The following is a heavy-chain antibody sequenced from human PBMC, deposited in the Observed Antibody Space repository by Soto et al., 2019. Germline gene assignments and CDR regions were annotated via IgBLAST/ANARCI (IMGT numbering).Heavy chain of an antibody. D-gene: IGHD6-19*01. V-gene: IGHV1-18*04. J-gene: IGHJ4*02. CDR2: ISVSNGNS. CDR1: GDRFSSYG. Sequence: GASLQGSCQASGDRFSSYGVSWVRQAPGQGLEWMGWISVSNGNSKSAEKFQGRITMTIDTFTVTAYMDLKSLRPDDTAMYYCARVGRSHGWHVRPGDIPYWGQGTRVTVSS. CDR3: ARVGRSHGWHVRPGDIPY.